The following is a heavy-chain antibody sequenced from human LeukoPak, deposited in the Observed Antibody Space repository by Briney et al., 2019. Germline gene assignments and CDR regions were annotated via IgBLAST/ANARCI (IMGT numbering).Heavy chain of an antibody. CDR2: IYYSGST. D-gene: IGHD5-24*01. CDR3: ARHERDGYNHGGADY. Sequence: SGTLSLTCTVSGGSISSSSYYWGWIRQPPGKGLEWIGSIYYSGSTYYNPSLKSRVTISVDTSKNQFSLKLSSVTAADTAVYYCARHERDGYNHGGADYWGQGTLVTVSS. V-gene: IGHV4-39*01. CDR1: GGSISSSSYY. J-gene: IGHJ4*02.